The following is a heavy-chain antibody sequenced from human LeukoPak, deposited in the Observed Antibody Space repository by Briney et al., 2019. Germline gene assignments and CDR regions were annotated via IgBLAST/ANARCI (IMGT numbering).Heavy chain of an antibody. J-gene: IGHJ4*02. D-gene: IGHD6-13*01. CDR1: GGSISSGGYY. V-gene: IGHV4-31*03. CDR2: IYYSGST. CDR3: AVDVIAAAGTLLGFDY. Sequence: PSETLSLTCTVSGGSISSGGYYWSWIRQHPGKGLEWIGYIYYSGSTYYNPSLKSRVTISVDTSKNQFSLKLSSVTAADTAVYYCAVDVIAAAGTLLGFDYWGQGTLVIVSS.